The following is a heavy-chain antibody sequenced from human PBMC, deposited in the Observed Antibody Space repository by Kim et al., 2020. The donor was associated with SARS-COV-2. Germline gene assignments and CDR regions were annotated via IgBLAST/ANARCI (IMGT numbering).Heavy chain of an antibody. Sequence: PSLKSRLTISVDTSKNQFSLKLSSVTAADTAVYYCARARITMIVVDAFDIWGQGTMVTVSS. V-gene: IGHV4-31*02. CDR3: ARARITMIVVDAFDI. D-gene: IGHD3-22*01. J-gene: IGHJ3*02.